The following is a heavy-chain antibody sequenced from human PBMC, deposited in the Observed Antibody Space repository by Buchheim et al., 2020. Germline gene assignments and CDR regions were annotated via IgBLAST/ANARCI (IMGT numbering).Heavy chain of an antibody. J-gene: IGHJ4*02. CDR3: ARSIAAAGRGYFDY. CDR1: GGSISSGSYY. CDR2: IYTSGST. V-gene: IGHV4-61*02. D-gene: IGHD6-13*01. Sequence: QVQLQESGPGLVKPSQTLSLTCTVSGGSISSGSYYWSWIRQPAGKGLEWIWRIYTSGSTTSNPSLKTRVTISVDMSKNQFSLKLSSVTAADTAVYYCARSIAAAGRGYFDYWGQGTL.